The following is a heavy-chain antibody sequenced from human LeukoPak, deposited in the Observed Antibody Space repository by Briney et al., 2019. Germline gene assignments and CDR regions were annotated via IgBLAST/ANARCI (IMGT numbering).Heavy chain of an antibody. J-gene: IGHJ4*02. Sequence: GGSLRLSCAASGFTFSSYSINWLRQAPGKGLEWVSSISSSSYIYYADSLKGRFTISRDNAKNSLYLQMNSLRAEDTAVYYCARDSYGDYSFDYWGQGTLVTVSS. CDR1: GFTFSSYS. V-gene: IGHV3-21*01. D-gene: IGHD4-17*01. CDR3: ARDSYGDYSFDY. CDR2: ISSSSYI.